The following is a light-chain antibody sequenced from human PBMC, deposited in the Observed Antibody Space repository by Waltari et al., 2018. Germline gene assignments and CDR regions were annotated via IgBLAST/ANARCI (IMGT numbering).Light chain of an antibody. Sequence: DIQLTQSPSFLSASVGDRVTITCRASQGISSYLAWYQQKPGKAPKLLSYAASTLQSGVPSRVSGSGSGTEFTLTISSLQPEDFATYYCQHLNSYPLTFGGGTKVEIK. CDR3: QHLNSYPLT. CDR1: QGISSY. V-gene: IGKV1-9*01. CDR2: AAS. J-gene: IGKJ4*01.